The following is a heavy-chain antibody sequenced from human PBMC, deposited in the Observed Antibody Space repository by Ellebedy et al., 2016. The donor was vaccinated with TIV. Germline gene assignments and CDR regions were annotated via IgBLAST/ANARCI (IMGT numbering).Heavy chain of an antibody. D-gene: IGHD6-13*01. V-gene: IGHV3-49*03. CDR3: TRESPSIEWAMGPAAQFDY. CDR2: IRSKAYGGTT. CDR1: GFTFGDYA. J-gene: IGHJ4*02. Sequence: GGSLRLSCTASGFTFGDYAMSWFRQAPGKGLEWVGFIRSKAYGGTTEYAASVKGRFTISRDDSKSIAYLQMNSLKTEDTAVYYCTRESPSIEWAMGPAAQFDYWGQGTLVTVSS.